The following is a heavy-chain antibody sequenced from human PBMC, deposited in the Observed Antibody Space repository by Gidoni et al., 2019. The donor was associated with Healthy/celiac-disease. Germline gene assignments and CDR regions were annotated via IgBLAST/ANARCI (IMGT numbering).Heavy chain of an antibody. V-gene: IGHV1-69*01. CDR2: TIPIFGTA. CDR1: GGTFSSYA. CDR3: ASRVVPAAIYYYYYMDV. J-gene: IGHJ6*03. Sequence: QVQLVQSGAEVKKPGSSVKVSCKASGGTFSSYAISWVRQAPGQGLEWLGGTIPIFGTANYAQKFQGITITADESTSTAYMELSSLRSEDTAVYYCASRVVPAAIYYYYYMDVWGKGTTVTVSS. D-gene: IGHD2-2*01.